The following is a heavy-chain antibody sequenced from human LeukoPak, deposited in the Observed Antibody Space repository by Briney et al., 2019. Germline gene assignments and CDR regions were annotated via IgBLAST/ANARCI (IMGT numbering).Heavy chain of an antibody. CDR3: ARRRGRYSGDAFDI. CDR1: GYRFTSYW. D-gene: IGHD1-26*01. CDR2: IYPGDSDT. V-gene: IGHV5-51*01. Sequence: GESLKISCKGSGYRFTSYWIGWVRQMPGKGLEWMGFIYPGDSDTRYSPSFQGQVTISSDKSMSTAYLQWSCLKASDTAMYYCARRRGRYSGDAFDIWGQGTMVTVSS. J-gene: IGHJ3*02.